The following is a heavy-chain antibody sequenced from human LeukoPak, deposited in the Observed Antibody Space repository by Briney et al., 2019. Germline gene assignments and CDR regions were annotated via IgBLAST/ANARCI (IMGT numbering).Heavy chain of an antibody. V-gene: IGHV3-74*01. CDR3: ARGPSHSSSWYGLDD. CDR1: GFTFSSYS. D-gene: IGHD6-13*01. J-gene: IGHJ4*02. Sequence: PGGSLRLSCAASGFTFSSYSMNWVRQGPGKGLVWVSRINADGSTTTYADSVKGRFTISRDNAKNTLYLQMNSLRAEDTAIYYCARGPSHSSSWYGLDDWGQGALVTVFS. CDR2: INADGSTT.